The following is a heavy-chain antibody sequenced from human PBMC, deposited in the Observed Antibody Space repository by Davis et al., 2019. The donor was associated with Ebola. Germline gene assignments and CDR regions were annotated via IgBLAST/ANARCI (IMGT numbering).Heavy chain of an antibody. V-gene: IGHV4-59*08. J-gene: IGHJ2*01. CDR2: IYYSGST. Sequence: PSETLSLTCTVSGGSISSYYWSWIRQPPGKGLEWIGYIYYSGSTNYNPSLKSRVTISVDTSKNQFSLKLSSVTAADTAVYYCARHVTVTAQRGGWYFDLWGRGTLVTVSS. D-gene: IGHD4-17*01. CDR3: ARHVTVTAQRGGWYFDL. CDR1: GGSISSYY.